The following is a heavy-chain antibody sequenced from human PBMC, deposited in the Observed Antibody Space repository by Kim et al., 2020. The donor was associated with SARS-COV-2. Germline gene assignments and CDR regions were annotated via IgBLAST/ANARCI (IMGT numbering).Heavy chain of an antibody. CDR3: ATSSPYYYGSGWLHP. J-gene: IGHJ5*02. CDR1: GYTLTELS. Sequence: ASVKVSCKVSGYTLTELSMHWVRQAPGKGLEWMGGFDPEDGETIYAQKFQGRVTMTEETSTDTAYMELSSLRSEDTAIYYCATSSPYYYGSGWLHPWGQVTLVTVSS. CDR2: FDPEDGET. D-gene: IGHD3-10*01. V-gene: IGHV1-24*01.